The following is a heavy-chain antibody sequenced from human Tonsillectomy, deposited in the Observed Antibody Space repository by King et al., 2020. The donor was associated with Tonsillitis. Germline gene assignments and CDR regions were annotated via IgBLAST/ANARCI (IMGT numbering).Heavy chain of an antibody. Sequence: VQLVESGAEVKKPGASVKVSCKASGYTFTSYGISWVRQAPGQGLEWMGWISTYNAHTNYAQKLQGRVTMTTDTSTSTAYMELRSLRSDDTAVYYCARDLGYCSGGSCYRNWFDPWGQGPLVTVSS. CDR2: ISTYNAHT. CDR1: GYTFTSYG. J-gene: IGHJ5*02. CDR3: ARDLGYCSGGSCYRNWFDP. V-gene: IGHV1-18*04. D-gene: IGHD2-15*01.